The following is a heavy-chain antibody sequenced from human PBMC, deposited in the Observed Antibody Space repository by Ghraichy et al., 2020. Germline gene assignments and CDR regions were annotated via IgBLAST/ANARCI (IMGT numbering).Heavy chain of an antibody. CDR3: AKGGGYSYASDFDY. V-gene: IGHV3-23*01. CDR2: ISGSGSST. J-gene: IGHJ4*02. D-gene: IGHD5-18*01. CDR1: GFTFSSYA. Sequence: AGSLRLSCAASGFTFSSYAMSWVRQAPGKGLEWVSGISGSGSSTYYADSVKGRFTISRDNSKNTLYLQMNSLRAEDTAVYYCAKGGGYSYASDFDYWGQGTLVTVSS.